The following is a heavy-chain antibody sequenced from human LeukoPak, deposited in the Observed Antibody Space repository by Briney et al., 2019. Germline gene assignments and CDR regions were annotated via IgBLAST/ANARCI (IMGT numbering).Heavy chain of an antibody. D-gene: IGHD6-6*01. CDR1: GGTFSSYA. CDR3: ASGWTAAPTGRYFDY. Sequence: VASVKVSCKASGGTFSSYAISWVRQAPGQGLEWMGGIIPIFGTANYAQKFQGRVTITTDESTSTAYMELSSLRSEDTAVYYYASGWTAAPTGRYFDYWGQGTLVTVSS. V-gene: IGHV1-69*05. CDR2: IIPIFGTA. J-gene: IGHJ4*02.